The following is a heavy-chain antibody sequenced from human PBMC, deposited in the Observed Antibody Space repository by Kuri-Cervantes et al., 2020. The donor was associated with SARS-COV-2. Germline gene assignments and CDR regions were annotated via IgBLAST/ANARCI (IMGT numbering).Heavy chain of an antibody. J-gene: IGHJ3*02. CDR3: ATTTVTNHDAFDI. D-gene: IGHD4-17*01. CDR1: GYPFPNNA. V-gene: IGHV1-69*10. CDR2: IIPILGIA. Sequence: SVKVSCKASGYPFPNNAISWVRQAPGQGLEWMGGIIPILGIANYAQKFQGRVTITADKSTSTAYMELSSLRSEDTAVYYCATTTVTNHDAFDIWGQGTMVTVSS.